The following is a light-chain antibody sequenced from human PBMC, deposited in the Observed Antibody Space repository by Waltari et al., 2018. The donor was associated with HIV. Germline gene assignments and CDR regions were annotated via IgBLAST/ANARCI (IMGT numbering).Light chain of an antibody. CDR1: SSNIGAGYD. CDR3: QSYDSILSGSWV. V-gene: IGLV1-40*01. Sequence: QSALTQPASLSGSPGQTITISCTGSSSNIGAGYDVHWYQQLPGTAPKLLIYGNSNRPSGVPDRFSGSKSGTSASLAITGLQAEDESDYYCQSYDSILSGSWVFGGGTKLTVL. CDR2: GNS. J-gene: IGLJ3*02.